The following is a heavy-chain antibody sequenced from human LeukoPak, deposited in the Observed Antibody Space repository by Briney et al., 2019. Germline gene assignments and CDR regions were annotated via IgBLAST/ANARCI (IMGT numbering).Heavy chain of an antibody. CDR2: ISWNSGSI. CDR3: AKDRYSSGYYYLDY. J-gene: IGHJ4*02. CDR1: GFTFDDYA. D-gene: IGHD3-22*01. V-gene: IGHV3-9*01. Sequence: GRSLRLSCAASGFTFDDYAMHWVRQAPGKGLGWVSGISWNSGSIGYADSVKGRFTISRDNAKNSLYLQMNSLRAEDTALYYCAKDRYSSGYYYLDYWGQGTLVTVSS.